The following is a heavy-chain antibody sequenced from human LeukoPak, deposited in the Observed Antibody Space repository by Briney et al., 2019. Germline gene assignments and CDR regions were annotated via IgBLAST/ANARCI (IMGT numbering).Heavy chain of an antibody. Sequence: GGSLRLSCSASGFTFSSYAMSWFRQATRKRLVCVSAISGSGGSTYYADSVKGRFTISRDNSKNTLYLQMNSLRAEDTAVYYCAKGDSSGYYRDYWGQGTLVTVFS. CDR3: AKGDSSGYYRDY. CDR2: ISGSGGST. V-gene: IGHV3-23*01. D-gene: IGHD3-22*01. J-gene: IGHJ4*02. CDR1: GFTFSSYA.